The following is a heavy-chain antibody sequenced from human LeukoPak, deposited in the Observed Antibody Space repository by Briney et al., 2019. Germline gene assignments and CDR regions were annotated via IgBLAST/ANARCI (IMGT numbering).Heavy chain of an antibody. Sequence: GGSLRLSCTASGFTFGDYAMSWFRQAPGKGLEWVGFIRSKAYGGTTEYAASVKGRFTISRDDSKSIAYLQMNSLKTEDTAVYYCTRWHILRRYGHDAFDIWGQGTMVTVSS. D-gene: IGHD4-17*01. CDR3: TRWHILRRYGHDAFDI. J-gene: IGHJ3*02. CDR1: GFTFGDYA. CDR2: IRSKAYGGTT. V-gene: IGHV3-49*03.